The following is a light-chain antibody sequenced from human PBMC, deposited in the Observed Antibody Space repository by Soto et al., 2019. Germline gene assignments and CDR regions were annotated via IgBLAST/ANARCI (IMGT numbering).Light chain of an antibody. CDR3: AAWDDSLNGLYV. CDR2: SNN. V-gene: IGLV1-44*01. J-gene: IGLJ1*01. Sequence: QAVLTALPSASGAPGRRVTISCSGSSSNIGSNTVNWYQQLPGTAPKLLIYSNNQRPSGVPDRFSGSKSGTSASLAISGLQSEDEADYYSAAWDDSLNGLYVFGTGTKVTVL. CDR1: SSNIGSNT.